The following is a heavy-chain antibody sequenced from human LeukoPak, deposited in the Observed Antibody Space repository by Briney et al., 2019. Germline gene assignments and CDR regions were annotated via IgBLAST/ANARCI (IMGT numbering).Heavy chain of an antibody. D-gene: IGHD3-10*01. J-gene: IGHJ4*02. CDR1: SGSISSYY. V-gene: IGHV4-59*01. CDR2: IYYSGST. CDR3: ARDGYYGSGSHTAYFDY. Sequence: SETLSLTCTVSSGSISSYYWSWIRQPPGKGLEWIGYIYYSGSTNYNPSLTSRVTIAVDTSKIQFSLKLSSVTAADTAVYYCARDGYYGSGSHTAYFDYWGQGTLVTVSS.